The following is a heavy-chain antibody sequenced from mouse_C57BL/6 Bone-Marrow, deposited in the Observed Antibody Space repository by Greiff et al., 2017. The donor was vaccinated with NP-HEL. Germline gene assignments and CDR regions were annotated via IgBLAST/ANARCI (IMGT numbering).Heavy chain of an antibody. V-gene: IGHV1-82*01. CDR1: GYAFSSSW. CDR2: IYPGDGDT. Sequence: VQLQQSGPELVKPGASVKISCKASGYAFSSSWMNWVKQRPGKGLEWIGRIYPGDGDTNYNGKFKGKATLTADKSSSTAYMQLSSLTTEDYAVYCGARSEETRGNFDYWGQGTTLTVSS. J-gene: IGHJ2*01. CDR3: ARSEETRGNFDY.